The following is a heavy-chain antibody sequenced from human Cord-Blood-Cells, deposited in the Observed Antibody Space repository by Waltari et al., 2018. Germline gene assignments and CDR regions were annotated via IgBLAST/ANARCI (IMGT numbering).Heavy chain of an antibody. CDR3: ARETGGVTIFGVFDY. CDR1: GYTFTGYY. CDR2: SYPDSGGP. J-gene: IGHJ4*02. V-gene: IGHV1-2*06. D-gene: IGHD3-3*01. Sequence: QVQMVQSGAEVKKPGASVKVSCKAAGYTFTGYYMHWVRQAPGQGLEWRGRSYPDSGGPNYAQKFQGMVTMTSDTAISTAYMWLSRLRSDDTAVYYCARETGGVTIFGVFDYWGQGTLVTVSS.